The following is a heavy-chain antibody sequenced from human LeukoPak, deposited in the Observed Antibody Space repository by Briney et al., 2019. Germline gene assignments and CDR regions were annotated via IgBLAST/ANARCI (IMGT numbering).Heavy chain of an antibody. D-gene: IGHD1-26*01. CDR1: GFTFSTHG. CDR3: VKDGGSFDGDY. Sequence: GGSLRLSCAASGFTFSTHGMHWVRQAPGKGLEWVTFIWYDGTKQFYADSVKGRPTISRDISKSTLYLQMNSLRAKDTAVYYCVKDGGSFDGDYWGQGTLVTVSS. CDR2: IWYDGTKQ. J-gene: IGHJ4*02. V-gene: IGHV3-30*02.